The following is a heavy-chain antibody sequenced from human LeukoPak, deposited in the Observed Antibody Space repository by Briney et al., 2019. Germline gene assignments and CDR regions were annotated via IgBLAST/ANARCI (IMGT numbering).Heavy chain of an antibody. D-gene: IGHD3-10*02. CDR3: AELGITMIGGV. CDR2: IKQDGSEK. Sequence: GSLRLSCAASGFTFSSYWMSWVRQAPGKGLEWVANIKQDGSEKYYVDSVKGRFTISRDNAKNSLFLQMNSLRAEDTAVYYCAELGITMIGGVWGKGTTVTVSS. J-gene: IGHJ6*04. CDR1: GFTFSSYW. V-gene: IGHV3-7*01.